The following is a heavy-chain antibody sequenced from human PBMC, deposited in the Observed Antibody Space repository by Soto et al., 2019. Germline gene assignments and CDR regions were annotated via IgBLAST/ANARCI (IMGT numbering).Heavy chain of an antibody. Sequence: RKGLEWVSFICRSTGTMYYADSVRGRFTISRDDAKNSLYLQINSLRADDTAVYYCARFFFFQAEDGIRAVRSVSAFLLNRSSDL. CDR3: ARFFFFQAEDGIRAVRSVSAFLLNRSSDL. V-gene: IGHV3-11*01. D-gene: IGHD2-2*01. CDR2: ICRSTGTM. J-gene: IGHJ2*01.